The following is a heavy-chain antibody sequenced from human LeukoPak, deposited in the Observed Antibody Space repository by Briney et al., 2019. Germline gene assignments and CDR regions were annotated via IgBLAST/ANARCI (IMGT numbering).Heavy chain of an antibody. J-gene: IGHJ4*02. D-gene: IGHD3-10*01. CDR1: GYTFPSYG. Sequence: ASVKVSCKASGYTFPSYGISWVRQAPGQALEWLGWISAYNGNTNYAQKLQGRVTMTTDTSTSTAYMELRSLRSDDTAVYYCARGVRRLKDFDYWGQGTLVTVSS. V-gene: IGHV1-18*01. CDR3: ARGVRRLKDFDY. CDR2: ISAYNGNT.